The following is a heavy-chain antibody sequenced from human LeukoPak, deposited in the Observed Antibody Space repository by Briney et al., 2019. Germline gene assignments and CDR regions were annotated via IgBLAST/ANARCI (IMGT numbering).Heavy chain of an antibody. J-gene: IGHJ6*02. V-gene: IGHV3-33*01. CDR2: IWYDGSNK. CDR3: ARDRERGSGSLLRGMDV. Sequence: PGRSLRLSCAASGFTFSSYGMHWVRQAPGKGLEWVAVIWYDGSNKYYADSVKGRFTISRDNSKNTLYLQMNSLRAEDTAVHYCARDRERGSGSLLRGMDVWGQGTTVTVSS. D-gene: IGHD3-10*01. CDR1: GFTFSSYG.